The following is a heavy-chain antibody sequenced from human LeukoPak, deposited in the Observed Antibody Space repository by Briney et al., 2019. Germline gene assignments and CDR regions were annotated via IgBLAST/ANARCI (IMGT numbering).Heavy chain of an antibody. CDR2: INPSGGST. CDR3: ASGSGWYEGGFDP. V-gene: IGHV1-46*01. J-gene: IGHJ5*02. D-gene: IGHD6-19*01. Sequence: GASVKVSCKASGYTFTGYYMHWVRQAPGQGLEWMGIINPSGGSTSYAQKFQGRVTMTRDTSTSTVYMELSSLRSEDTAVYYCASGSGWYEGGFDPWGQGTLVTVSS. CDR1: GYTFTGYY.